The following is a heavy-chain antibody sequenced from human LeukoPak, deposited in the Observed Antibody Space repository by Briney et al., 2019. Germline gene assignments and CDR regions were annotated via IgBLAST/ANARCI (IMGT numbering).Heavy chain of an antibody. CDR2: IHYTGST. CDR3: VKSIASRGEIVFDL. J-gene: IGHJ3*01. CDR1: NGSITSYY. Sequence: SETLSLTCNVSNGSITSYYWGWIRQPPGKGLECIGYIHYTGSTNYNPSLKSRVAISAEKSKNQFSLQLSSVTAADTALYYCVKSIASRGEIVFDLWRHATMVTVSS. D-gene: IGHD6-6*01. V-gene: IGHV4-59*01.